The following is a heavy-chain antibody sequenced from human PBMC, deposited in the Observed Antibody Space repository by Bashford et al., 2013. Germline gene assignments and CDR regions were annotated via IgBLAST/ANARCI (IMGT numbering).Heavy chain of an antibody. CDR3: ASGGVTALNYYYYYGMDV. V-gene: IGHV3-7*01. D-gene: IGHD2-21*02. Sequence: VRQAPGKGLEWVANIKQDGSEKYYVDSVKGRFTISRDNAKNSLYLQMNSLRAEDTAVYYCASGGVTALNYYYYYGMDVWGQGTTVTVSS. CDR2: IKQDGSEK. J-gene: IGHJ6*02.